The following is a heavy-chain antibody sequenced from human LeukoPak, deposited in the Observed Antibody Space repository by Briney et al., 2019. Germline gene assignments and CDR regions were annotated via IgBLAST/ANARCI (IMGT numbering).Heavy chain of an antibody. CDR1: GFTFSNYA. V-gene: IGHV3-30*04. CDR2: VSYDGSKK. J-gene: IGHJ4*02. D-gene: IGHD2-2*01. Sequence: GGSLRLSCAASGFTFSNYAMHWVRQAPGKGLEWVAVVSYDGSKKYYADSVKGRFTISRDNAKNSLYLQMNSLRAEDTAVYYCARVKSVPAARDSSLGIDYWGQGTLVTVSS. CDR3: ARVKSVPAARDSSLGIDY.